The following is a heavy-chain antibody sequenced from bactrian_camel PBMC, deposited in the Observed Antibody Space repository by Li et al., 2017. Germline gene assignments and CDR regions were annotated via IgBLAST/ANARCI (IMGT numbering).Heavy chain of an antibody. CDR3: ATWKYGGTWNVYGYLEV. CDR1: GFTFSELS. J-gene: IGHJ2*01. D-gene: IGHD6*01. Sequence: VESGGGLVQPGGSLRLSCAASGFTFSELSMSWVRQAPGKGLEWVSTINSGGHTYYADSVKGRFTISRDNAKNTLYLQMNSLKTEDTAVYYCATWKYGGTWNVYGYLEVWGQGTQVTVS. V-gene: IGHV3S1*01. CDR2: INSGGHT.